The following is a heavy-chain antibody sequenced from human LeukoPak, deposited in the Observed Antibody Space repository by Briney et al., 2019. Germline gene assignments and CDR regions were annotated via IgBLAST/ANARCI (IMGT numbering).Heavy chain of an antibody. Sequence: GGSLRLSCAASGFTFSTYSMNWVRQAPGKGLKWVSYISSSSTTIYYADSVKGRFTISRDNAKNSLYLQMNSLRAEDTAVYYCARGVYDSSGYYYDDYWGQGTLVTVSS. CDR3: ARGVYDSSGYYYDDY. CDR2: ISSSSTTI. CDR1: GFTFSTYS. J-gene: IGHJ4*02. D-gene: IGHD3-22*01. V-gene: IGHV3-48*01.